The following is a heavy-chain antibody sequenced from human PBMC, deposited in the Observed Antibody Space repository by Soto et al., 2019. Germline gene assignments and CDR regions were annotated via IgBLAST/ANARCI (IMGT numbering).Heavy chain of an antibody. D-gene: IGHD3-22*01. CDR1: GGSISSGDYY. J-gene: IGHJ5*02. CDR2: IYYSGST. Sequence: SETLSLTCTVSGGSISSGDYYWSWIRQPPGKGLEWIGYIYYSGSTYYNPSLKSRVTISVDTSKNQFSLKLSSVTAADTAVYYCARDWYYDSSGYYPWGQGTLVTVSS. V-gene: IGHV4-30-4*01. CDR3: ARDWYYDSSGYYP.